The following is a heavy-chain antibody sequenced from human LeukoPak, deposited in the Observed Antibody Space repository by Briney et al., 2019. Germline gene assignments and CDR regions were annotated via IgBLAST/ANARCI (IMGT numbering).Heavy chain of an antibody. V-gene: IGHV3-64D*06. CDR3: VKGGYYYDSSGDATFDI. J-gene: IGHJ3*02. CDR2: ISSNGGST. CDR1: GFTFSTYT. D-gene: IGHD3-22*01. Sequence: GGSLRLSCSASGFTFSTYTMHWVRQAPGKGLEYVSAISSNGGSTYYADSVKGRFTISRDNSKNTLYLQMSSLRAEDTAVYYCVKGGYYYDSSGDATFDIWGQGTKVTVSS.